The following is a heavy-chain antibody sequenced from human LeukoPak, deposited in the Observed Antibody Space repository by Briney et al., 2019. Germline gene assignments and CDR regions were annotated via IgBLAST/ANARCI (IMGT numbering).Heavy chain of an antibody. Sequence: SETLSLTCAVYGGSFSGYHWLWIRHPTGKRLEWIGENNHSGSPNYNTSLKSRVNKSLDKSKNQFSLNLSSVTGVGMAVYYWARCRRLFDYCGQGTLVTVCS. CDR1: GGSFSGYH. CDR3: ARCRRLFDY. D-gene: IGHD3-22*01. J-gene: IGHJ4*02. V-gene: IGHV4-34*01. CDR2: NNHSGSP.